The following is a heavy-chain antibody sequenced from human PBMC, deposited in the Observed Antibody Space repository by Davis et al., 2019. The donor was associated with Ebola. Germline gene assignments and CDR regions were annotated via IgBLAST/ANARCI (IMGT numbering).Heavy chain of an antibody. Sequence: GESLKISCAASGFTFSSTTMNWVRQAPGKGLEWVSSITFTSSYIYYADSVKGRFTISRDNSKNTLYLQMGRLRSYDTAMYYCVRDFFEFSSSSFSDSWGQGTLVTVSS. CDR2: ITFTSSYI. CDR3: VRDFFEFSSSSFSDS. V-gene: IGHV3-21*01. J-gene: IGHJ4*02. CDR1: GFTFSSTT. D-gene: IGHD6-6*01.